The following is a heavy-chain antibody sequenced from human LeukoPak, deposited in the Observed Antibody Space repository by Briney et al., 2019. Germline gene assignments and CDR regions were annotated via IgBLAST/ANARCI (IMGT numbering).Heavy chain of an antibody. CDR3: ARHYCGGDCYSRWYFDL. J-gene: IGHJ2*01. CDR1: GGSISSSRYY. V-gene: IGHV4-61*02. D-gene: IGHD2-21*02. Sequence: PSETLSLTCTVSGGSISSSRYYWSWIRQPAGKGLEWIGRVYSSGSTNYNPSLKSRVTMSVDTSKNQFSLKLSSVTAADTAVYYCARHYCGGDCYSRWYFDLWGRGTLVTVSS. CDR2: VYSSGST.